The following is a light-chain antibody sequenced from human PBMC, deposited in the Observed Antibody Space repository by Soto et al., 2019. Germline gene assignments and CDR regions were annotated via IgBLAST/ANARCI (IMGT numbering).Light chain of an antibody. CDR2: DAS. J-gene: IGKJ3*01. CDR3: QQRSNWPQVT. Sequence: EFVLTQSPATLSLSPGERATLSCRASQSVSSYLAWYQQKPGQAPRLLIYDASNRATGIPARFSGSGSGTDFTLTINSLEPEDFAVYYCQQRSNWPQVTFGSGTKVKI. CDR1: QSVSSY. V-gene: IGKV3-11*01.